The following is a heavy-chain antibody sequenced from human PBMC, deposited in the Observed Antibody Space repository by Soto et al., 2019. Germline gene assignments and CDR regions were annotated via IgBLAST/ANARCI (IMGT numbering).Heavy chain of an antibody. V-gene: IGHV4-59*08. Sequence: QVQLRESGPGLVKPSETLSLTCTVSGGSISSYYWSWIRQPPGKGLEWIGYIYYSGSTNYNPSLKSRVTISVDTSKNQFSLKLSSVTAADTAVYYCARLDGHAHVDYWGQGTLVTVSS. CDR3: ARLDGHAHVDY. D-gene: IGHD1-1*01. CDR1: GGSISSYY. CDR2: IYYSGST. J-gene: IGHJ4*02.